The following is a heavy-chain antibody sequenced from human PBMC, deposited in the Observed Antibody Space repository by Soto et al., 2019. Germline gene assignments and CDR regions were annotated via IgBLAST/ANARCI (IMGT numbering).Heavy chain of an antibody. Sequence: ASVKVSCKASGYTFTSYAMHWVRQAPGQRLEWMGWINAGNGNTKYSQKFQGRVTITRDTSASTAYMELSSLRSEDTAVYYCARGGKLRFLGWPRDDAVDIWGQGTMVTVSS. J-gene: IGHJ3*02. D-gene: IGHD3-3*01. CDR3: ARGGKLRFLGWPRDDAVDI. CDR2: INAGNGNT. V-gene: IGHV1-3*01. CDR1: GYTFTSYA.